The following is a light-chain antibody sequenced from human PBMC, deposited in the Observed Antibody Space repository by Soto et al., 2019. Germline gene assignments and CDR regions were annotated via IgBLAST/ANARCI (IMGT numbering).Light chain of an antibody. J-gene: IGKJ2*01. CDR2: KAS. V-gene: IGKV1-5*03. CDR1: ESIVTW. Sequence: MTQSPSTLSAFVGDRVTITCRASESIVTWLAWYQQKPGKAPKLLIYKASSLESGVPSRFSGSGSGTEFTLTISSLQPDDFATYYCQQYSSYLYTFGQGTRLEIK. CDR3: QQYSSYLYT.